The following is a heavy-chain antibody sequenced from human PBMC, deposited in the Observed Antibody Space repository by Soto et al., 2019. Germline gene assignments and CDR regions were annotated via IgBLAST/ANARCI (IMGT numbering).Heavy chain of an antibody. D-gene: IGHD4-17*01. J-gene: IGHJ6*02. CDR1: GFTFSTFG. CDR3: AKDLQAYGDYGYYCYGLDV. CDR2: ISYDGNNK. V-gene: IGHV3-30*18. Sequence: QLVESGGGVVPPGASLRLSCAASGFTFSTFGMHWVRQTPGKGLEWVAVISYDGNNKVYADSVKGRFTISRDNFKNTVDLVMNNLKVDGPAVYYCAKDLQAYGDYGYYCYGLDVWGQGATVSVSS.